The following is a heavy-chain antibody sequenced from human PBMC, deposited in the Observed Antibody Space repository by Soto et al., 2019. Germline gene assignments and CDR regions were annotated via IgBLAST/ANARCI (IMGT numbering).Heavy chain of an antibody. V-gene: IGHV4-59*01. J-gene: IGHJ6*02. Sequence: SETLSLTCTVSGGSISSYYWSWIRQPPGKELEWIGYIYYSGSTNYNPSLKSRVTISVDTSKNQFSLKLSSVTAADTAVYYCATRSYNSSSWFHYYGMDVWGQGTTVTVSS. CDR2: IYYSGST. CDR1: GGSISSYY. CDR3: ATRSYNSSSWFHYYGMDV. D-gene: IGHD6-13*01.